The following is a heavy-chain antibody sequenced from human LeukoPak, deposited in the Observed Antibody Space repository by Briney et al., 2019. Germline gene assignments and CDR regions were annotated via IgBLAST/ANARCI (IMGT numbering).Heavy chain of an antibody. Sequence: GGSLRLSCAASGFTFDDYGMSWVRQAPGKGLEWVSGINWNGGSTGCADSVKGRFTISRDNAKNSLYLQMNSLRAEDTALYYCARVGCSSTSCYKGIDYWGQGTLVTVSS. CDR1: GFTFDDYG. J-gene: IGHJ4*02. D-gene: IGHD2-2*02. CDR3: ARVGCSSTSCYKGIDY. V-gene: IGHV3-20*04. CDR2: INWNGGST.